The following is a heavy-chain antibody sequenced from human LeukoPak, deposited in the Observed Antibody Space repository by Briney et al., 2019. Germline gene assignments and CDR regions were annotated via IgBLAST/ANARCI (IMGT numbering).Heavy chain of an antibody. CDR1: GGSFSGYY. V-gene: IGHV4-34*01. Sequence: PSETLSFTCAVYGGSFSGYYWSWIRQPPGKGLEWIGEINHSGSTNYNPSLKSRVTISVDTSKNQFSLKLSSVTAADTAVYYCARGRRLIVVGHYYYYMDVWGKGTTVTVSS. J-gene: IGHJ6*03. CDR2: INHSGST. D-gene: IGHD3-22*01. CDR3: ARGRRLIVVGHYYYYMDV.